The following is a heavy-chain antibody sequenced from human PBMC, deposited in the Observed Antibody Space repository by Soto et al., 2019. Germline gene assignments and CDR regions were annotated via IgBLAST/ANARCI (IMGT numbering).Heavy chain of an antibody. V-gene: IGHV1-69*12. CDR2: NIPIFGTA. CDR1: GGTFSSYA. J-gene: IGHJ3*02. CDR3: ARVVVQLERRGAFDI. D-gene: IGHD1-1*01. Sequence: QVQLVQSGAEVKKPGSSVKVSCKASGGTFSSYAISWVRQAPGQGLEWMGGNIPIFGTANYAQKFQGRVTMTADASTTTAYMELSSLRSEDTAVYYCARVVVQLERRGAFDIWGQGTMVTVSS.